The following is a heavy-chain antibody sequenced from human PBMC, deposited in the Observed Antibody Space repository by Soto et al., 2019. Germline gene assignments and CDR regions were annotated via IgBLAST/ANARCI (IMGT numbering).Heavy chain of an antibody. CDR2: ISAYNGNT. CDR1: GYTFTSYG. CDR3: ARDLRYFDWSPFDY. V-gene: IGHV1-18*01. D-gene: IGHD3-9*01. Sequence: ASVKVSCKASGYTFTSYGISWVRQAPGQGLEWMGWISAYNGNTNYAQKLQGRVTMTTDTSTSTAYMELRSLRSDDTAVYYCARDLRYFDWSPFDYWGQGTVVTAPQ. J-gene: IGHJ4*02.